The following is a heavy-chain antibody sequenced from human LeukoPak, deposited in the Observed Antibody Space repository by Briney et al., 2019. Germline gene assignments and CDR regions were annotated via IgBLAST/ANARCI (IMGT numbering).Heavy chain of an antibody. J-gene: IGHJ5*02. CDR1: GRSFSGYY. D-gene: IGHD6-6*01. CDR2: INHSGST. CDR3: ARGVRWFDP. Sequence: SETLSLTCAVYGRSFSGYYWSWIRQPPGKGLEWIGEINHSGSTNYNPALKSRVTISVDTSKNQFSLKLSSVTAADTAVYYCARGVRWFDPWGQGTLVTVSS. V-gene: IGHV4-34*01.